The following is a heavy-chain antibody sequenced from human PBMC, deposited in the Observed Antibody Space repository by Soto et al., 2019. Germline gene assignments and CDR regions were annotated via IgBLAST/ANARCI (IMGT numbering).Heavy chain of an antibody. Sequence: GESLKISCQASGYSFGIYSISWVRQVPGKGLEWVGKIEPSDSSTIYSPSFQGHVTISVDKSINTAYLQWRSLRASDTAMYFCAILNYFDPWGQGSRVTVSS. V-gene: IGHV5-10-1*01. CDR3: AILNYFDP. J-gene: IGHJ5*02. CDR1: GYSFGIYS. D-gene: IGHD4-4*01. CDR2: IEPSDSST.